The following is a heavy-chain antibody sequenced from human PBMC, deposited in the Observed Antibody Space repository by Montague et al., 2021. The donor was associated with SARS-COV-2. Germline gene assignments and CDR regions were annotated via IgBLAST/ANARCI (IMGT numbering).Heavy chain of an antibody. CDR2: IYSGGST. CDR1: GFTVSSNY. D-gene: IGHD3-10*01. Sequence: SLRLSCAASGFTVSSNYMSWVRQAPGKGLEWVSVIYSGGSTYYADSVKGRFTISRHKSKNTLYLQMNSLRAEDTAVYYCARDLTYGSGRSYYYGMDVWGQGTTVTVSS. J-gene: IGHJ6*02. V-gene: IGHV3-53*04. CDR3: ARDLTYGSGRSYYYGMDV.